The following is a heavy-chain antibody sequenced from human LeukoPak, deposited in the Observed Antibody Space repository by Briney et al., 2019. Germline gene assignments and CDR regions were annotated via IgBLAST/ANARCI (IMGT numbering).Heavy chain of an antibody. Sequence: GGSLRLSCTASGFTFSDYYMSWIRQAPGKGLEWVSYISSSGSTICYADSVKGRFTISRDNAKNSLYLQMNSLKAEDTAVYYRARASITMIVVVHYGMDVWGQGTTVTVSS. CDR3: ARASITMIVVVHYGMDV. D-gene: IGHD3-22*01. CDR2: ISSSGSTI. V-gene: IGHV3-11*01. CDR1: GFTFSDYY. J-gene: IGHJ6*02.